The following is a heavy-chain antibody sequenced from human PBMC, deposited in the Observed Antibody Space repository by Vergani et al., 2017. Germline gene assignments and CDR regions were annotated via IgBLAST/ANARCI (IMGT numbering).Heavy chain of an antibody. CDR1: GFTLSSHA. V-gene: IGHV3-33*01. Sequence: QVQLEESGGGVVQPGRSLRLSCAGSGFTLSSHAMHWVRQAPGKGLEWVAFIWYDGSKEYYADSVKGRFTISRDNSKNTLYLQMNNLRAADTAVYYGARSGSCDHGIFSMPCYYHMDVWGKGTAVTVSS. CDR2: IWYDGSKE. D-gene: IGHD2/OR15-2a*01. J-gene: IGHJ6*03. CDR3: ARSGSCDHGIFSMPCYYHMDV.